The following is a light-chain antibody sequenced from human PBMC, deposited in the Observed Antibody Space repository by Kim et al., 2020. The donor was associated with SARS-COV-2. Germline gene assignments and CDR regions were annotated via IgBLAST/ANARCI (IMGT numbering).Light chain of an antibody. CDR1: VSDVGYYNS. V-gene: IGLV2-14*04. Sequence: GRSIPLSCTGTVSDVGYYNSVSWYQQHPGKAPKLLMYDGSARASGVSNRFSGSQSGNTASLTISGLRAEDEADYYCNSHTTSSTYVFGSGTRVTVL. CDR2: DGS. J-gene: IGLJ1*01. CDR3: NSHTTSSTYV.